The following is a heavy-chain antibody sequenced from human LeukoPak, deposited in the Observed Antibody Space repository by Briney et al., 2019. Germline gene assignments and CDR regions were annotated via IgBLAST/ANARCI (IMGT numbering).Heavy chain of an antibody. D-gene: IGHD2/OR15-2a*01. CDR2: INANTGNP. Sequence: ASVKVSCKASGYTFTAYAMIWVRQAPGQGLEWMGWINANTGNPTYAQGLTGRFVFSLDTSVSTAYLQISSLKAEDTAVYYCARSTHRGGDAFDIWGQGTMVTVSS. V-gene: IGHV7-4-1*02. CDR3: ARSTHRGGDAFDI. J-gene: IGHJ3*02. CDR1: GYTFTAYA.